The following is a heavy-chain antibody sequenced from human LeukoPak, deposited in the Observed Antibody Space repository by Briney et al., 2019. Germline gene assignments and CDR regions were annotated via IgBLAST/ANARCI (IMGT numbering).Heavy chain of an antibody. D-gene: IGHD4/OR15-4a*01. CDR3: VRDPIHRHDYNAA. Sequence: SETLSLTCTISGASISSFYWSWIRQPPGKGLEWIGCINYSGSTNYNPSLKSRVTISIDTSKNQMSLKLRSVIAADTAVYYCVRDPIHRHDYNAAWGQGALVSVSS. CDR2: INYSGST. V-gene: IGHV4-59*01. J-gene: IGHJ5*02. CDR1: GASISSFY.